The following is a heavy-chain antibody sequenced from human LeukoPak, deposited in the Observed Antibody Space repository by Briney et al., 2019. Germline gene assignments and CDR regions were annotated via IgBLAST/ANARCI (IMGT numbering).Heavy chain of an antibody. D-gene: IGHD2-2*01. J-gene: IGHJ4*02. Sequence: GGSLRLSCAASGFTFSSYEMNWVRQAPGKGLEWVSDISSSGRIIYYADSVKGRFTISRDNTKNSLYLQMNSLRAEDTAVYYCARVTRYANDYWGQGTLVTVSS. V-gene: IGHV3-48*03. CDR2: ISSSGRII. CDR1: GFTFSSYE. CDR3: ARVTRYANDY.